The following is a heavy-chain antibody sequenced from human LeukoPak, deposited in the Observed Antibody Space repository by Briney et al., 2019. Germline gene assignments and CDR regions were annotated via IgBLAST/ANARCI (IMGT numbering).Heavy chain of an antibody. CDR2: ISSSSDYIYNADSYI. D-gene: IGHD3-3*01. CDR3: ARDVGNDFWSGRSLFDP. CDR1: GFIFSSYS. V-gene: IGHV3-21*01. Sequence: GGSLRLSCAASGFIFSSYSMNWVRQAPGKGLEWVSSISSSSDYIYNADSYIYYADSVKGRFTIFRDNAKNSLYLQMNSLRAEDTAVYYCARDVGNDFWSGRSLFDPWGQGTLVTVSS. J-gene: IGHJ5*02.